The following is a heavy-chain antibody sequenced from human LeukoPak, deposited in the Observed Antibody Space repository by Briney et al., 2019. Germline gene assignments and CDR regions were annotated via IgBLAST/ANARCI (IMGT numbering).Heavy chain of an antibody. CDR1: GGSFSGYY. V-gene: IGHV4-34*01. CDR2: INHSGST. J-gene: IGHJ4*02. CDR3: ARGYCSGGSCYSGMCFDY. Sequence: SETLSLTCAVYGGSFSGYYWSWIRQPPGKGLEWIGEINHSGSTNYNPSLKSGVTISVDTSKNQFSLKLSSVTAADTAVYYCARGYCSGGSCYSGMCFDYWGQGTLVTVSS. D-gene: IGHD2-15*01.